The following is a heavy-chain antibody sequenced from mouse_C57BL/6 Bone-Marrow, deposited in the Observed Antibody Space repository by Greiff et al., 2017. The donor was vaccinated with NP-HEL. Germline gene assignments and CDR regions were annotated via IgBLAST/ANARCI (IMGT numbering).Heavy chain of an antibody. CDR1: GYTFTSYW. V-gene: IGHV1-55*01. CDR3: ARWGYTGYYAMDY. J-gene: IGHJ4*01. D-gene: IGHD2-14*01. CDR2: LYPGSGST. Sequence: QVQLQQPGAELVKPGASVKMSCKASGYTFTSYWITWVKQRPGQGLEWIGDLYPGSGSTNYNEKFKSKATLTVDTSSSTAYMQLSSLTSEDSAVYYCARWGYTGYYAMDYWGQGTSVTVSS.